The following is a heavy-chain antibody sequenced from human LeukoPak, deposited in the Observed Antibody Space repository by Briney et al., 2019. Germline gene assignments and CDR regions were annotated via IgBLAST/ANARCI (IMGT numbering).Heavy chain of an antibody. Sequence: ASVKVSCQLSGYTFTNYAISWMRQAPGQELEWMGWISVRKGNTNYTQKLQGRVTMTTDTSTSTAYMELRSLTSDDTAVYYCARGNDHGDCWIDYWGQGTLVTVSS. D-gene: IGHD4-17*01. CDR3: ARGNDHGDCWIDY. J-gene: IGHJ4*02. CDR1: GYTFTNYA. V-gene: IGHV1-18*01. CDR2: ISVRKGNT.